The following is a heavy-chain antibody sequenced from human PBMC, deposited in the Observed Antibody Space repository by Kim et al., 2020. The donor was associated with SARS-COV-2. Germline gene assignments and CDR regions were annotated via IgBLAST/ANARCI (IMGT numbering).Heavy chain of an antibody. Sequence: YYADSVKGRFTISRDNAKNSLYLQMNSLRDEDTAVYYCARAFVIGWNFDYWGQGTLVTVSS. V-gene: IGHV3-48*02. D-gene: IGHD6-19*01. J-gene: IGHJ4*02. CDR3: ARAFVIGWNFDY.